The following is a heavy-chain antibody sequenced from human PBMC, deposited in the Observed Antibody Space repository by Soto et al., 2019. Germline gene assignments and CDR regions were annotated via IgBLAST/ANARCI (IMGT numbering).Heavy chain of an antibody. Sequence: SETLSLTCTVSGGSISSYYWSWSRQPPGKGLEWIGYIYYSGSTNYNPSLKSRVTISVDTSKNQFSLKLSSVTAADTAVYYCARDCTNGVCYDYWGQGTLVTVS. J-gene: IGHJ4*02. CDR1: GGSISSYY. D-gene: IGHD2-8*01. CDR3: ARDCTNGVCYDY. CDR2: IYYSGST. V-gene: IGHV4-59*01.